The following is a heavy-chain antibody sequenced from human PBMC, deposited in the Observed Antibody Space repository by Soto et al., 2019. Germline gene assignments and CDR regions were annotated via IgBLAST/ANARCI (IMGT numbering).Heavy chain of an antibody. D-gene: IGHD2-21*02. CDR3: ARDLWGYCGTDCYPMDV. J-gene: IGHJ6*02. CDR1: GGSISGYY. CDR2: MYNTGST. V-gene: IGHV4-59*01. Sequence: SETLSLTCTVSGGSISGYYWSWIRQPPGKGLEWIGYMYNTGSTVYNPSFKSRVTISVDTSKNQFSLKLNSVTAADTAVYYCARDLWGYCGTDCYPMDVWGQGTTVTVS.